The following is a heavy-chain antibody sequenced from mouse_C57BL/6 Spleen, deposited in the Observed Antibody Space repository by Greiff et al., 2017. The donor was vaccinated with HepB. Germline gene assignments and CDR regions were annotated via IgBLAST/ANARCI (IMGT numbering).Heavy chain of an antibody. CDR3: ARDYDYAMDY. D-gene: IGHD2-12*01. CDR2: ISYDGSN. Sequence: EVQLVESGPGLVKPSQSLSLTCSVTGYSITSGYYWNWIRQFPGNKLEWMGYISYDGSNNYNPSLKNRISITRDTSKNQFFLKLNSVTTEDTATYYCARDYDYAMDYWGQGTSVTVSS. J-gene: IGHJ4*01. V-gene: IGHV3-6*01. CDR1: GYSITSGYY.